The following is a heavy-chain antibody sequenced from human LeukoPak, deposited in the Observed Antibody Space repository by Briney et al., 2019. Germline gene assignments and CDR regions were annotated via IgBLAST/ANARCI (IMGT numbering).Heavy chain of an antibody. CDR3: ARLGGYTYAYEDVY. Sequence: GQSLNFSCKGSGSGFTSYWIGWVRQMPGRGLECMENIYPGDSDTRYSPSFQGQVIISADKTISTVYLQWNSLKVSDNAMYYCARLGGYTYAYEDVYWGEGTLGTFSS. J-gene: IGHJ4*02. V-gene: IGHV5-51*01. D-gene: IGHD5-18*01. CDR1: GSGFTSYW. CDR2: IYPGDSDT.